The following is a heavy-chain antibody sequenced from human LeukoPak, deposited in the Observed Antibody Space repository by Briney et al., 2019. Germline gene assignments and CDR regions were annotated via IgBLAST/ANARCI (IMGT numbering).Heavy chain of an antibody. J-gene: IGHJ4*02. CDR2: IYYSGST. D-gene: IGHD1-26*01. CDR1: GGSGDSIRSSSYY. Sequence: SETLSLTCTVSGGSGDSIRSSSYYWGWIRQPPGKGLEWIGSIYYSGSTYYNPSLKSRVTISIDTSKNQFSLKLSSVSAADTAVYYCARHRPEYSGNSFDYWGQGTLVTVSS. V-gene: IGHV4-39*01. CDR3: ARHRPEYSGNSFDY.